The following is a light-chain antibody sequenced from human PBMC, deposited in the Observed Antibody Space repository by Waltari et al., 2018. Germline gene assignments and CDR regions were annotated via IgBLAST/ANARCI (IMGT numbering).Light chain of an antibody. CDR1: QSVSGNY. J-gene: IGKJ5*01. V-gene: IGKV3-20*01. Sequence: VLTQSPGTLSLSPGERASLSCRASQSVSGNYLAWYQQKPGQSPRLLIYDTSTRATGIPDRFRGSGSGTDFTLTINRLEPEDFAVYFCQHYSASPHVTFGQGTRLEIK. CDR2: DTS. CDR3: QHYSASPHVT.